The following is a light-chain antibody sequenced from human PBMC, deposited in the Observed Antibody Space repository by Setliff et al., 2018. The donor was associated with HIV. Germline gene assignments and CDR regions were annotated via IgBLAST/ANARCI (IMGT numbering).Light chain of an antibody. Sequence: QSALAQPPSVSGAPGQRVNISCTGSSSNIGAAYDVHWYQQLPGTAPKLLIYTNNQRPSGVPDRFSGSKSGTSASLAISGLQSEDEADYYCAAWDDSLNGSYVFGSGTKVTVL. V-gene: IGLV1-44*01. J-gene: IGLJ1*01. CDR2: TNN. CDR1: SSNIGAAYD. CDR3: AAWDDSLNGSYV.